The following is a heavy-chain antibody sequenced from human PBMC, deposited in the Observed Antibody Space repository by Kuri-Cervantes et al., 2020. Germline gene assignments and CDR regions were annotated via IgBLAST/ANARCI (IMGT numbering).Heavy chain of an antibody. V-gene: IGHV1-18*01. Sequence: ASVKVSCKASGYTFTSYGISWVRQAPEQGLEWMGWISAYNGNTNYAQKLQGRVTVTTDTSTSTAYMELRSLRSDDTAVDYCARDVKGPGEDPIAATAPIDYWGQGTLVTVSS. J-gene: IGHJ4*02. CDR3: ARDVKGPGEDPIAATAPIDY. CDR2: ISAYNGNT. CDR1: GYTFTSYG. D-gene: IGHD6-13*01.